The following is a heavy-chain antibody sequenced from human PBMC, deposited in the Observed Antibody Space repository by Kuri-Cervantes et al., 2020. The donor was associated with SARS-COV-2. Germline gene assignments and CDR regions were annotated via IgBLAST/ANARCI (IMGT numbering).Heavy chain of an antibody. CDR2: IYSGGSST. CDR3: AKEPSTVTTFY. J-gene: IGHJ4*02. V-gene: IGHV3-23*03. Sequence: GESLKISCAASGFTFSSYAMSWVRQAPGKGLEWVSVIYSGGSSTYYADSVKGRFTISRDNSKNTLYLQMNSLRAEDTAVYYCAKEPSTVTTFYWGQGTLVTVSS. CDR1: GFTFSSYA. D-gene: IGHD4-17*01.